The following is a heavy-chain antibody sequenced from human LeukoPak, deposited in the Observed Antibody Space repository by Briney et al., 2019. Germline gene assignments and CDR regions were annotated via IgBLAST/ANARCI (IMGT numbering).Heavy chain of an antibody. CDR3: ARAQRYLLLFDP. J-gene: IGHJ5*02. Sequence: PSETLSLTCTVSGGSISSGDYYWSWIRHPPGKGLEWIGYIYYSGSTYYNPSLKSRVTISVDTSKNQFSLKLSSVTAADTAVYYCARAQRYLLLFDPWGQGTLVTVSS. CDR2: IYYSGST. D-gene: IGHD3-16*02. CDR1: GGSISSGDYY. V-gene: IGHV4-30-4*01.